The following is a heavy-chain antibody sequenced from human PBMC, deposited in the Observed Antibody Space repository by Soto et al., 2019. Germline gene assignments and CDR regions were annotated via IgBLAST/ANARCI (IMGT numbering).Heavy chain of an antibody. Sequence: QVQLVQSGAEVKKPGASVKVSCKASGYTFTSYGISWVRQAPGQGLEWMGWISAYNGNTNYAQKLQGRVTMTTDTSTSTAYMELRSLRSDDTAMYYCARDLGYYIWGSYRQGAFDIWGQGTMVTVSS. D-gene: IGHD3-16*02. V-gene: IGHV1-18*01. J-gene: IGHJ3*02. CDR2: ISAYNGNT. CDR1: GYTFTSYG. CDR3: ARDLGYYIWGSYRQGAFDI.